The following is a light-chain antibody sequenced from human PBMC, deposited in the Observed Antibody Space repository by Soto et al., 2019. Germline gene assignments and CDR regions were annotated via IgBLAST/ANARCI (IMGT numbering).Light chain of an antibody. J-gene: IGLJ1*01. CDR3: SSYTSSTTLFYV. Sequence: QSVLTQPASVSGSPGQSITISCTGTSSDVGGYDYVSWYQQHPGKAPKLMISEVSNRPSGVSNRFSGSKSGNTASLTISGLQAEDEADYYCSSYTSSTTLFYVFGTGKKVIVL. CDR2: EVS. V-gene: IGLV2-14*01. CDR1: SSDVGGYDY.